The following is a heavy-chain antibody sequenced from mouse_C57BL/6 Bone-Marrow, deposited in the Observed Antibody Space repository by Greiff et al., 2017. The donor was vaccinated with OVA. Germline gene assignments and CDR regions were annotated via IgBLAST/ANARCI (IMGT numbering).Heavy chain of an antibody. V-gene: IGHV2-4*01. D-gene: IGHD1-1*01. CDR1: GFSLTSYG. CDR2: IWSGGST. Sequence: QVQLKESGPGLVQPSQSLSITCTVSGFSLTSYGVHWVRQPPGKGLEWLGVIWSGGSTDYNAAFISRLSISTENSKRQIFFKMNSRQADDTAIYCCAKEGGGPLYYYAMDYWGQGTSVTVSS. J-gene: IGHJ4*01. CDR3: AKEGGGPLYYYAMDY.